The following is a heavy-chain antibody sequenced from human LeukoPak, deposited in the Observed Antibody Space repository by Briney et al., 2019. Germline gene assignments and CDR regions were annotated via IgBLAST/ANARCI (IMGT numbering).Heavy chain of an antibody. CDR3: AKGGYDYIEIGYFDY. CDR1: RFTFSNYA. J-gene: IGHJ4*02. Sequence: PGGSLRHSCAASRFTFSNYAMNWVRQAPGKGLEWVSVVIASSGSAHYADSVKGRFTISRDISKNTLYLQMNRLRAEDTAIYYCAKGGYDYIEIGYFDYWGQGTPVTVSS. V-gene: IGHV3-23*01. D-gene: IGHD5-12*01. CDR2: VIASSGSA.